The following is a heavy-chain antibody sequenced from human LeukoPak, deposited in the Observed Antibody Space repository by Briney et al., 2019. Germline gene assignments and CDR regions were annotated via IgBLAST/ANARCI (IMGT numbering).Heavy chain of an antibody. CDR2: IIPIFGTA. CDR1: GGTFSSYA. V-gene: IGHV1-69*01. D-gene: IGHD3-10*01. J-gene: IGHJ6*03. CDR3: ARAGRENYYGSGSYNYYYMDV. Sequence: ASVKVSCKASGGTFSSYAISWVRQAPGQGLEWMGGIIPIFGTANYAQKFQGRVTITADESTSTAYMELSSLRSEDTAVYYCARAGRENYYGSGSYNYYYMDVWGEGTTVTVSS.